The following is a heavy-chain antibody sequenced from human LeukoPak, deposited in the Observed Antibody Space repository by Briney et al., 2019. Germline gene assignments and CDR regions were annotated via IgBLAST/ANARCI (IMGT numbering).Heavy chain of an antibody. D-gene: IGHD3-22*01. J-gene: IGHJ4*02. Sequence: SETLSLTCPVSGGSISSGDYYWSWIRQPPGKGLEWIGHIYYSGSTYYNPSLKSRVTISVDTSKNQFSLKLSSVTAADMAVYYCARGPALYYYDSSGYYFDYWGQGTLVTVSS. CDR2: IYYSGST. CDR1: GGSISSGDYY. V-gene: IGHV4-30-4*02. CDR3: ARGPALYYYDSSGYYFDY.